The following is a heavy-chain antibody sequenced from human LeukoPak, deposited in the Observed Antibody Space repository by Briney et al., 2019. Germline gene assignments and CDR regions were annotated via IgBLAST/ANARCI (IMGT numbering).Heavy chain of an antibody. CDR1: GGSITSGRFY. CDR2: VSYSGST. D-gene: IGHD2-15*01. CDR3: ARGRNQQAKYCSGGSCYGAARGRTPTRPPYYYGMDV. J-gene: IGHJ6*02. Sequence: SQTLSLTCTLSGGSITSGRFYWTWIRRHPQRGLEWIGYVSYSGSTNYNSSLKSRLTISADTSKNQFYLRLTSVTAADTAVYLCARGRNQQAKYCSGGSCYGAARGRTPTRPPYYYGMDVWGQGTTVTVSS. V-gene: IGHV4-31*03.